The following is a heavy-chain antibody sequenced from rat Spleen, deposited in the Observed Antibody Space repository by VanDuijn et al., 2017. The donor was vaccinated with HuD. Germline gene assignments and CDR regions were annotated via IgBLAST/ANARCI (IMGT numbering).Heavy chain of an antibody. CDR3: TTGGTTLYVMAA. CDR2: ISTGGGST. V-gene: IGHV5S23*01. J-gene: IGHJ4*01. Sequence: EVQLVESGGGLVQPGRSLKLSCAASGFTFSNYDMAWVRQAPTKGLEWVASISTGGGSTYYRDSVKGRFTISRDNAKSTLYVQMDSLRSEDTATYYCTTGGTTLYVMAAWGQGASVTVSS. D-gene: IGHD1-5*01. CDR1: GFTFSNYD.